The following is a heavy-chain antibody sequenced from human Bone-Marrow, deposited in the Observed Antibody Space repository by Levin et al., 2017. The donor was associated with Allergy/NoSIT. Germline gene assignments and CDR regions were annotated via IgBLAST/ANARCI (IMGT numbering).Heavy chain of an antibody. CDR2: IYWDDYQ. CDR3: AHNRVNTFDY. V-gene: IGHV2-5*02. D-gene: IGHD4-17*01. Sequence: QTLSLPCTFSGFSLRTSGVGVGWIRQPPGKALEWLALIYWDDYQGYSPSMKSRLTITKDTSKNQVVLTLTNMDPVDTATYYCAHNRVNTFDYWGQGTLVTVSS. J-gene: IGHJ4*02. CDR1: GFSLRTSGVG.